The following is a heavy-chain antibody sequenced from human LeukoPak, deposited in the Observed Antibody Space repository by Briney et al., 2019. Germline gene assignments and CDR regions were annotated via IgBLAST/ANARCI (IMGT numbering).Heavy chain of an antibody. D-gene: IGHD5-12*01. V-gene: IGHV3-13*04. CDR1: GFTFSSYD. J-gene: IGHJ3*02. CDR3: ARSKWPDAFDI. CDR2: IGTAGDT. Sequence: GGSLRLSCVASGFTFSSYDMHWVRQATGKGLEWVSAIGTAGDTYYPGSVKGRFTISRENAKNSLYLQMNSLRAGDTAVYYCARSKWPDAFDIWGQGTMVTVSS.